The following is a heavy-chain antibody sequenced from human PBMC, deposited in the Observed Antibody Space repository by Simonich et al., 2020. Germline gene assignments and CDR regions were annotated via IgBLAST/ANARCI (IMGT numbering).Heavy chain of an antibody. CDR2: SNPKSGGT. D-gene: IGHD2-15*01. Sequence: QVQLVQSGAEVKKPGASVKVSCKASGYTFTGYYMHWLRQAPGQGLEWMGRSNPKSGGTNDAQKCQDRGTMTRDTAISTAYMERSRLRSDDTAVYYCARDGGNCSGGSCYWYFDLWGRGTLVTVSS. V-gene: IGHV1-2*06. CDR1: GYTFTGYY. CDR3: ARDGGNCSGGSCYWYFDL. J-gene: IGHJ2*01.